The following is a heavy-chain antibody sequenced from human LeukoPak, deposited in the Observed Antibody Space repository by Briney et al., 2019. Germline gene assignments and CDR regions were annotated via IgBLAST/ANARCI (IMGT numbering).Heavy chain of an antibody. D-gene: IGHD6-13*01. Sequence: GGSLRLSWAASGFTFDDYAMHWVRQAPGKGLEWVSGISWNSGSIGYADSVKGRFTISRDNAKNSLYLQMNSLRAEDTALYYCAKDKGYSSSWPDYWGQGTLVTVSS. V-gene: IGHV3-9*01. CDR2: ISWNSGSI. J-gene: IGHJ4*02. CDR1: GFTFDDYA. CDR3: AKDKGYSSSWPDY.